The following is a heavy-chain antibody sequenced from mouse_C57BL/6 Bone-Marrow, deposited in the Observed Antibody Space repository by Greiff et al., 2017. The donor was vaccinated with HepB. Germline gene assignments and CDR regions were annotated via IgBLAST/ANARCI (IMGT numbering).Heavy chain of an antibody. D-gene: IGHD1-1*01. CDR2: IDPSDSYT. Sequence: QVHVKQPGAELVMPGASVKLSCKASGYTFTSYWMHWVKQRPGQGLEWIGEIDPSDSYTNYNQKFKGKSTLTVDKSSSTAYMQLSSLTSEDSAVDYCARNGSSYFDYWGQGTTLTVSS. CDR1: GYTFTSYW. J-gene: IGHJ2*01. CDR3: ARNGSSYFDY. V-gene: IGHV1-69*01.